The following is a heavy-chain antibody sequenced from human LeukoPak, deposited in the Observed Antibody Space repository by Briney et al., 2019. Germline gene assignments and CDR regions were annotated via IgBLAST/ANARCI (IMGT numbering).Heavy chain of an antibody. CDR1: GYTFTSYG. Sequence: ASVKVSCKASGYTFTSYGISWVRQAPGQGLEGMGWISAYNGNTNYAQKLQGRVTMTTDTSTSTAYMELRSLRSDDTAVYYCARSRNLHVLAIIDYWGQGTLVTVSS. CDR2: ISAYNGNT. D-gene: IGHD5-12*01. CDR3: ARSRNLHVLAIIDY. J-gene: IGHJ4*02. V-gene: IGHV1-18*01.